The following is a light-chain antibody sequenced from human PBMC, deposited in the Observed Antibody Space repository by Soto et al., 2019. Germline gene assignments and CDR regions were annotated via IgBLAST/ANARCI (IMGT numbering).Light chain of an antibody. V-gene: IGKV3-20*01. Sequence: VLTQSPATLSFPPGERATVSWRASESVRDELGWYQQKPGQAPRLLIYAASSRATGIPDRFSGGGSGTDFTLTISRLEPEDFAVYYCQHYGNSPLTFGQGTRLEIK. CDR1: ESVRDE. CDR3: QHYGNSPLT. J-gene: IGKJ5*01. CDR2: AAS.